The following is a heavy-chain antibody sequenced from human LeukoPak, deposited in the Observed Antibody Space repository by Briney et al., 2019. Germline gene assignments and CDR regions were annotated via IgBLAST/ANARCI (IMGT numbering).Heavy chain of an antibody. V-gene: IGHV1-2*02. CDR2: INPNSGGT. Sequence: ASVKVSCKASGYTFTGYYMHWVRQAPGQGLEWMGWINPNSGGTNYAQKFQGRVTMTRDTSIRTAYMELSRLRSDDTAVYYCARVDGDYDGNYYYYYGMDVWGQGTTVTVSS. J-gene: IGHJ6*02. CDR1: GYTFTGYY. CDR3: ARVDGDYDGNYYYYYGMDV. D-gene: IGHD4-23*01.